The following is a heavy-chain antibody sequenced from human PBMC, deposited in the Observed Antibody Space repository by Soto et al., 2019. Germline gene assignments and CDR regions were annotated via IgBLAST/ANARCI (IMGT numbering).Heavy chain of an antibody. CDR2: IKSKTDGGTT. Sequence: PGGSLRLSCVASGFTFSNYAMNWVRQAPGKGLEWVGRIKSKTDGGTTDYAAPVKGRFTISRDNSKNTLYLQMNSLKTEDTAVYYCTTLDGDYPASAWYYYYVMDVWGQGTTVTVSS. V-gene: IGHV3-15*07. J-gene: IGHJ6*02. CDR1: GFTFSNYA. D-gene: IGHD4-17*01. CDR3: TTLDGDYPASAWYYYYVMDV.